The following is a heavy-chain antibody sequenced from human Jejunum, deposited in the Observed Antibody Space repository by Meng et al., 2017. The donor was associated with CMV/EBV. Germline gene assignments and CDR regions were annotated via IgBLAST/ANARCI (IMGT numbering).Heavy chain of an antibody. Sequence: SGFTFSHYWMRWVRQAPGTGPVWVSRISSDGSRTEYADSVKGRFTISRDNAKNTFYLQMNSLRAEDTAVYYCAKDVDTSLVTSHYWGQGTLVTVSS. CDR2: ISSDGSRT. J-gene: IGHJ4*02. CDR3: AKDVDTSLVTSHY. V-gene: IGHV3-74*03. CDR1: GFTFSHYW. D-gene: IGHD5-18*01.